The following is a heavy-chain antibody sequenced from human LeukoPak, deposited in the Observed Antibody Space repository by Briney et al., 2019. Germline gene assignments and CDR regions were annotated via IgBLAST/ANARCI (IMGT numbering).Heavy chain of an antibody. J-gene: IGHJ4*02. CDR2: IWYDGSNK. CDR1: GFTFSSYG. V-gene: IGHV3-33*01. D-gene: IGHD3-22*01. Sequence: GGSLRLSCAASGFTFSSYGMHWVRQAPGKGLEWVAVIWYDGSNKYYADSVKGRFTISRDNSKNTLYLQMNSLRAEDTAVYYCARDLDYYDSSGPIDYWGQGTLVTVSS. CDR3: ARDLDYYDSSGPIDY.